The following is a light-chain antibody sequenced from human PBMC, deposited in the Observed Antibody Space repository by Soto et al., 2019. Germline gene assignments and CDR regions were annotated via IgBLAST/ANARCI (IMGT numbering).Light chain of an antibody. CDR1: DSNIGAGFD. CDR3: QSYDSDVTEFYV. CDR2: GNT. Sequence: QSVLTQPPSVSGAPGRTVTISCTGSDSNIGAGFDVHWYQQLPGSAPKLLIYGNTRRPSGVPDRFSGSQSGTSASLAISGLQAEDEGDYCCQSYDSDVTEFYVFATGTKITVL. J-gene: IGLJ1*01. V-gene: IGLV1-40*01.